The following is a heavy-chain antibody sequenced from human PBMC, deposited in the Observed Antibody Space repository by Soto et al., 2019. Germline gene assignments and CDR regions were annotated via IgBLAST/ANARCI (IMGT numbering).Heavy chain of an antibody. CDR2: IKSKTDGGTT. CDR3: TTDRRSNYYYYYYMDV. Sequence: GGSLILSCAASGFTFSNAWMSWVRQAPGKGLEWVGRIKSKTDGGTTDYAAPVKGRFTISRDDSKNTLYLQMNSLKTEDTAVYYCTTDRRSNYYYYYYMDVWGKGTTVTVSS. CDR1: GFTFSNAW. V-gene: IGHV3-15*01. J-gene: IGHJ6*03.